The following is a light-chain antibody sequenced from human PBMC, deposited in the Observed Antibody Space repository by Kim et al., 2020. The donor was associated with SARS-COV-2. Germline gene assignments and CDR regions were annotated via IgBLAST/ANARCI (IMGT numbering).Light chain of an antibody. Sequence: GQTVRITCQGHSLRSYYASWYQQKPRQAPVLVFYDKDKRPSGIPDRFSGSSSGNTASLTITGDQAADEADYYCNSRDRDSTGNLYVFGPGTKVTVL. CDR3: NSRDRDSTGNLYV. V-gene: IGLV3-19*01. J-gene: IGLJ1*01. CDR1: SLRSYY. CDR2: DKD.